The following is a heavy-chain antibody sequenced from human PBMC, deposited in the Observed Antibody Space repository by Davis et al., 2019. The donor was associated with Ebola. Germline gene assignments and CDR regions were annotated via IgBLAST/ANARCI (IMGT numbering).Heavy chain of an antibody. V-gene: IGHV4-34*01. J-gene: IGHJ6*02. CDR1: GGSFSGYY. D-gene: IGHD3-22*01. CDR3: ASLASYDSSGYYGSPYYYGMDV. CDR2: INHSGST. Sequence: PSETLSLTCAVYGGSFSGYYWSWIRQPPGKGLEWIGEINHSGSTNYNPSLKSRVTISVDTSKNQFSLKLSSVTAADTAVYYCASLASYDSSGYYGSPYYYGMDVWGQGTTVTVSS.